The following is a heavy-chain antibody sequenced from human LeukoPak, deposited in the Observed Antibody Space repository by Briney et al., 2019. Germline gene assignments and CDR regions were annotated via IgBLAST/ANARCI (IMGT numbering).Heavy chain of an antibody. J-gene: IGHJ4*02. CDR3: ARVTVSNYFDY. Sequence: SETLSLTCTVSGDSIYRTPYYWGWIRQPPGKGLEYIGSVHYSGSAYYTPSLKSRLTISVDTSQNQFSLKLSSVTAADTAVYYCARVTVSNYFDYWGQGTLVTVSS. CDR2: VHYSGSA. CDR1: GDSIYRTPYY. V-gene: IGHV4-39*07.